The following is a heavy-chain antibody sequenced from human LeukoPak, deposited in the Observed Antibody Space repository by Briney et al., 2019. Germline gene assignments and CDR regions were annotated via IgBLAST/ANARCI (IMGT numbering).Heavy chain of an antibody. CDR2: ISSSSSYI. J-gene: IGHJ4*02. CDR1: GFTFSSYS. V-gene: IGHV3-21*01. Sequence: GGSLRLSCAASGFTFSSYSMNWVRQAPGKGLEWVSSISSSSSYIYYADSVKGRFTISRDNAKNSLYLQMNSLRAEDTAVYYCARPYFGGSSGLYPDLEYYFDYWGQGTLVTVSS. D-gene: IGHD4-23*01. CDR3: ARPYFGGSSGLYPDLEYYFDY.